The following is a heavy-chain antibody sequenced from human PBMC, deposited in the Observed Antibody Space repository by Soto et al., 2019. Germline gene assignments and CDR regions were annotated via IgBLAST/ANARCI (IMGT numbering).Heavy chain of an antibody. CDR3: ARVHVMVRGVIHYFDY. CDR1: GYTFSSYG. D-gene: IGHD3-10*01. J-gene: IGHJ4*02. Sequence: QVQLVQSGPEVKKPGASVNVSCKSSGYTFSSYGITWVRQVPGQGLEWVGWISPYNGDTSYAKKFQDRVTMTTDTSTATTYMELRSLRSDDTAFYYCARVHVMVRGVIHYFDYWGQGSLVTVSS. V-gene: IGHV1-18*01. CDR2: ISPYNGDT.